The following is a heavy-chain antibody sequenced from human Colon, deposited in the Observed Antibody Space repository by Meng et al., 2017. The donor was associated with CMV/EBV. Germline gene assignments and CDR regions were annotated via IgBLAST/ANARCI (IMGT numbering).Heavy chain of an antibody. CDR3: ARGGGSSNWPLIY. D-gene: IGHD6-13*01. CDR2: INHSGST. CDR1: AGSFRCYY. V-gene: IGHV4-34*01. J-gene: IGHJ4*02. Sequence: CVLSAGSFRCYYWSWVRQPPGKGREWIGEINHSGSTNYNRSLKSRVIISLDTSKNQFSLKLNSVTAADTAVYYCARGGGSSNWPLIYWGQGTLVTVSS.